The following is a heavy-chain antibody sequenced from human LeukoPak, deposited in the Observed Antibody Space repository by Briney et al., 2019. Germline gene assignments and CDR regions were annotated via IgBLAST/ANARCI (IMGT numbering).Heavy chain of an antibody. D-gene: IGHD1-26*01. CDR2: ISAYNGET. V-gene: IGHV1-18*04. CDR3: ARDVQLNSGSYGGY. CDR1: VYTFSSYG. J-gene: IGHJ4*02. Sequence: GASVNVSCRASVYTFSSYGISWVRQAPGQGLEWLGWISAYNGETNYAQRLQGRVTMTTDTSTRTAHMELRSLRSDDTAVYYCARDVQLNSGSYGGYWGQGTLVTVSS.